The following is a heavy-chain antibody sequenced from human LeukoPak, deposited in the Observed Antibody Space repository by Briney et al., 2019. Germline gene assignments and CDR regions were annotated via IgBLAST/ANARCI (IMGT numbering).Heavy chain of an antibody. J-gene: IGHJ4*02. CDR1: GFTFSSYG. D-gene: IGHD3-22*01. CDR2: IRYDGSNK. Sequence: GGSLRLSCAASGFTFSSYGMHWVRQAPGKGLEWVAFIRYDGSNKYCADSVKGRFTISRDNSKNTLYLQMNSLRAEDTAVYYCAKASGYKKGTDFDYWGQGTLVTVSS. V-gene: IGHV3-30*02. CDR3: AKASGYKKGTDFDY.